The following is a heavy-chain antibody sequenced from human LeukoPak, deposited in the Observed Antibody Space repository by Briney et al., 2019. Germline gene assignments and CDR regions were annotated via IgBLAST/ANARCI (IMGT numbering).Heavy chain of an antibody. CDR3: ARASIAAAEYFDY. Sequence: SETLSLTCAVYGGSFSGYYWSWIRQPPGKGLEWTGEINHSGSTNYNPSLKSRVTISVDTSKNQFSLKLSSVTAADTAVYYCARASIAAAEYFDYWGQGTLVTVSS. CDR1: GGSFSGYY. CDR2: INHSGST. J-gene: IGHJ4*02. V-gene: IGHV4-34*01. D-gene: IGHD6-13*01.